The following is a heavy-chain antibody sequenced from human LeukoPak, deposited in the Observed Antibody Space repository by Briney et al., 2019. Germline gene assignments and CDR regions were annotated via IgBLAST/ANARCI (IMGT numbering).Heavy chain of an antibody. CDR2: INPDSGGT. CDR3: VRGLYSSGWPWDY. J-gene: IGHJ4*02. V-gene: IGHV1-2*02. CDR1: GYTFTGYY. D-gene: IGHD6-19*01. Sequence: ASVKVSCKASGYTFTGYYMHWVRQAPGQGLEWMGWINPDSGGTNYAQKFQGRVTMTRDTSISTAYMELSRLRSDDTAVYYCVRGLYSSGWPWDYWGQGTLVTVSS.